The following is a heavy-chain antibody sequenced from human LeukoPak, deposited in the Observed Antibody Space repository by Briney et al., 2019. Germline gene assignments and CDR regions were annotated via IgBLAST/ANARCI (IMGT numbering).Heavy chain of an antibody. Sequence: ASVKVSCKASGYTFTGYYMHWVRQAPGQGLEWMGWINPNSGGTNYAQKFQGRVTMTRDTSISTAYMELSRLRSDDTAVYYCARVPATKYCSSTSCYVGETRYYFDYWGQGTLVTVSS. CDR3: ARVPATKYCSSTSCYVGETRYYFDY. D-gene: IGHD2-2*01. CDR2: INPNSGGT. V-gene: IGHV1-2*02. J-gene: IGHJ4*02. CDR1: GYTFTGYY.